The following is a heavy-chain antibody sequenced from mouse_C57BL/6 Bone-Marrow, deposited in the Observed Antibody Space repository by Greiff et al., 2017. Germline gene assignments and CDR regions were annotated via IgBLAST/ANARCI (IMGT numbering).Heavy chain of an antibody. CDR1: GYTFTSYW. CDR3: ASRAAQAHFDY. V-gene: IGHV1-69*01. Sequence: QVQLQQSGAELVMPGASVKLSCKASGYTFTSYWMHWVKQRPGQGLEWIGEIDPSDSYTNYNQKFKGKSTLTVDKSSSTAYMQLSSLTSADSAVYYCASRAAQAHFDYWGQGTTLTVSS. J-gene: IGHJ2*01. CDR2: IDPSDSYT. D-gene: IGHD3-2*02.